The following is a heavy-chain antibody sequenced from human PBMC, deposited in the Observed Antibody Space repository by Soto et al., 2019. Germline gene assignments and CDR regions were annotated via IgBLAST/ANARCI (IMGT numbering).Heavy chain of an antibody. V-gene: IGHV1-18*01. CDR3: ARMSAYFDWLFGRGVGDYYYGMDV. J-gene: IGHJ6*02. CDR1: CFTFSSHG. CDR2: VSAYKGNT. D-gene: IGHD3-9*01. Sequence: APVKGSCQAFCFTFSSHGISWGRQGPGQGVEWVGWVSAYKGNTNYAQKLQGRVTMTTDTSTSTAYMELRSLRSDDTAVYYCARMSAYFDWLFGRGVGDYYYGMDVWGQGTTVTVSS.